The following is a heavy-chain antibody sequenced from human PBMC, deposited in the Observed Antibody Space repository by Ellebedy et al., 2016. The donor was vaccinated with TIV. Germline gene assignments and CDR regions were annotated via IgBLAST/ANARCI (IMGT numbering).Heavy chain of an antibody. D-gene: IGHD3-10*01. CDR2: ISKSGSDT. CDR1: GFTFSDHY. V-gene: IGHV3-11*06. CDR3: ARAQRNYGSASYSFFDY. J-gene: IGHJ4*02. Sequence: GESLKISCAASGFTFSDHYMSWFRRAPGKGLELVSYISKSGSDTAYADSVRGRFTISRDNAKKSLFLQMSILSAEDTAVYYCARAQRNYGSASYSFFDYWGQGSLVTVSS.